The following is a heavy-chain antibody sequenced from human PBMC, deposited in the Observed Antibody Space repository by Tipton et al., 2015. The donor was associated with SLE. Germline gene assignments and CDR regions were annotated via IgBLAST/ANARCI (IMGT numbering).Heavy chain of an antibody. CDR3: ARDSAVNFWYFDL. CDR1: GASFSNHY. Sequence: TLSLTCTVSGASFSNHYCSWIRQPPGKGLEWIGYISYTGHTNFNPSLKSRVTMSVATSKNQFSLRLTSVTAADTAMYYCARDSAVNFWYFDLWGRGTLVTVSS. CDR2: ISYTGHT. V-gene: IGHV4-59*11. J-gene: IGHJ2*01.